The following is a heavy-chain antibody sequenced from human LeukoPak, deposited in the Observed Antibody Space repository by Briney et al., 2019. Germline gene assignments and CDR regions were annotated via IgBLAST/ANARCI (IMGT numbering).Heavy chain of an antibody. V-gene: IGHV3-21*01. CDR2: ISSSCSYI. D-gene: IGHD6-19*01. Sequence: GGSLRLSCAASGFTFSSYSMNWVRQAPGKGLEWVSSISSSCSYIYYADSVKGRFTISRDNAKNSLYLQMNSLRAEDTAVYYCAVTGGSSGWYFDYWGQGTLVTVSS. J-gene: IGHJ4*02. CDR1: GFTFSSYS. CDR3: AVTGGSSGWYFDY.